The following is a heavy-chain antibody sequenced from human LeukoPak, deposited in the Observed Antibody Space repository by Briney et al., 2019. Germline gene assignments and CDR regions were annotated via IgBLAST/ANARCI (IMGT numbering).Heavy chain of an antibody. Sequence: GGSLRLSCAASGFTFSSYSMNWVRQAPGKGLEWVSSISSSSSYIYYADSVKGRFTISGDNARNSLYLQMNSLRAEDTAVYYCARDRGGKLITGTTEGIGYWGQGTLVTVSS. J-gene: IGHJ4*02. V-gene: IGHV3-21*01. D-gene: IGHD1-7*01. CDR1: GFTFSSYS. CDR2: ISSSSSYI. CDR3: ARDRGGKLITGTTEGIGY.